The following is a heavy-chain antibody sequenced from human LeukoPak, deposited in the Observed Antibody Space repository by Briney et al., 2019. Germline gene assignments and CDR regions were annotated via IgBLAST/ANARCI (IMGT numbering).Heavy chain of an antibody. D-gene: IGHD3-10*01. CDR3: AKDQVRGVIIPDFDY. CDR2: ISGSGGST. Sequence: GVSLRLSCAASGFTFSSYAMSWVRQAPGKGLEWVSAISGSGGSTYYADSVKGRFTISRDNSKNTLYLQMNSLRAEDTAVYYCAKDQVRGVIIPDFDYWGQGTLVTVSS. CDR1: GFTFSSYA. J-gene: IGHJ4*02. V-gene: IGHV3-23*01.